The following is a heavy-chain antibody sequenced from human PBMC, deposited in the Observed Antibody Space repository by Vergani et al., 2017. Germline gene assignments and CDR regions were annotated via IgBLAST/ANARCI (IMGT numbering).Heavy chain of an antibody. CDR2: MNPNSGNT. Sequence: QVQLVPSGAEVKKPGASVKVSCKASGYTFTSYDINWVRQATGQGLEWKGWMNPNSGNTGYAQKFQGRVTMTRKTSISTAYMELSSLRSEDTAVYYCARAKRYSSSFHYWGQGTLVTVSS. D-gene: IGHD6-6*01. J-gene: IGHJ4*02. V-gene: IGHV1-8*01. CDR1: GYTFTSYD. CDR3: ARAKRYSSSFHY.